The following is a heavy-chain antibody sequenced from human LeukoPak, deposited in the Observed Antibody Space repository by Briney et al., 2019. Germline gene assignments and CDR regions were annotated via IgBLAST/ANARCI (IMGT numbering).Heavy chain of an antibody. CDR3: ARTSYCGGDCLDY. V-gene: IGHV1-69*13. J-gene: IGHJ4*02. D-gene: IGHD2-21*02. CDR1: GGTFSSYA. CDR2: IIPVFGTA. Sequence: SVKVSCKASGGTFSSYAISWVRQAPGQGLEWMGGIIPVFGTANYAQKFQGRVTITADESTSTVYMELSSLRSEDTAVYYCARTSYCGGDCLDYWGQGTLVTASS.